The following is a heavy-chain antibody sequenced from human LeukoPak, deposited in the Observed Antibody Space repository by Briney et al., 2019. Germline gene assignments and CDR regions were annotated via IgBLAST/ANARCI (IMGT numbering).Heavy chain of an antibody. CDR1: GYTFTSYY. Sequence: ASVKVSCKASGYTFTSYYMHWVRQAPGQGLEWMGIINPSGGSTSYAQKFQGRVTMTRDTSISTAYMELSRLRSDDTAVYYCARDGESPYCSSTSCYRYFQHWGQGTLVTVSS. CDR2: INPSGGST. V-gene: IGHV1-46*01. J-gene: IGHJ1*01. D-gene: IGHD2-2*02. CDR3: ARDGESPYCSSTSCYRYFQH.